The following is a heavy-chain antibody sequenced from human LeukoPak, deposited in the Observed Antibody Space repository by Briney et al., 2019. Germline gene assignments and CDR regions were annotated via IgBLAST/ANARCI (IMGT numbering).Heavy chain of an antibody. CDR3: ARDYSGYGSNPLQYSYYYMDV. V-gene: IGHV3-11*01. Sequence: GGSLRLSCAASGFTFSDYYMSWIRQAPGKGLEWVSYISSSGSTIYYADSVKGRFTISRDNAKNSLYLQMNSLRAEDTAVYYCARDYSGYGSNPLQYSYYYMDVWGKGTTVTVS. D-gene: IGHD4/OR15-4a*01. J-gene: IGHJ6*03. CDR2: ISSSGSTI. CDR1: GFTFSDYY.